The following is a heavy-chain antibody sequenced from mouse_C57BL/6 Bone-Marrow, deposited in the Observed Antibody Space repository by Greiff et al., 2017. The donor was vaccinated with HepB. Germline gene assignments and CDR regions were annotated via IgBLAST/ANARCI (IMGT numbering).Heavy chain of an antibody. V-gene: IGHV2-2*01. CDR2: IWSGGST. CDR1: GFSLTSYG. D-gene: IGHD2-3*01. J-gene: IGHJ1*03. CDR3: ARRRDGYYDWYFDV. Sequence: QVQLKQSGPGLVQPSQSLSITCTVSGFSLTSYGVHWVRQSPGKGLEWLGVIWSGGSTDYNAAFISRLSISKDNSKSQVFFKMNSLQADDTAIYYCARRRDGYYDWYFDVWGTGTTVTVSS.